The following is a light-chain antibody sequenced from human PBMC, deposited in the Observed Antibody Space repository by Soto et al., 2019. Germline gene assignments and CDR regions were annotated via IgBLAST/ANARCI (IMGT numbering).Light chain of an antibody. CDR3: QHYNTYSEA. CDR2: KAS. CDR1: QSISSW. J-gene: IGKJ1*01. Sequence: DIQMTQSPSILSASVGDRVTITCRASQSISSWLAWYQQKPGKAPNLLIHKASHLESGVPSRFSDSGSGTEFTLTISSLQPGDFATYYCQHYNTYSEAFGQGTKVDIK. V-gene: IGKV1-5*03.